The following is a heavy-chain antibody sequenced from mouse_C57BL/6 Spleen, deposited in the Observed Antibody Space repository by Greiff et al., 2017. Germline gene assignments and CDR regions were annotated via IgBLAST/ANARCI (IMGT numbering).Heavy chain of an antibody. Sequence: DVMLVESGGDLVKPGGSLKLSCAASGFTFSSYGMSWVRQTPDKRLEWVATISSGGSYTYYPDSVKGRFTISRANAKNTLYLQMSSLKSEDTAMYYCARQGVSTVVASGAMDYWGQGTSVTVSS. V-gene: IGHV5-6*02. CDR1: GFTFSSYG. CDR2: ISSGGSYT. J-gene: IGHJ4*01. CDR3: ARQGVSTVVASGAMDY. D-gene: IGHD1-1*01.